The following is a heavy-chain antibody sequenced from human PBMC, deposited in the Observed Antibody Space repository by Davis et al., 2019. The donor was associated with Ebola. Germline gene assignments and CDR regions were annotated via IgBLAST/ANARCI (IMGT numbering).Heavy chain of an antibody. V-gene: IGHV3-30-3*01. CDR3: ASGGCDLAGTSLDH. D-gene: IGHD3-3*01. Sequence: GESLKISCTISGFSFTTFSMHWVRQAPVRGLEWVAVISSEGTDKSFADSVKGRFSISRDNSRNTVSLEMNNLRHDDTAVYYCASGGCDLAGTSLDHWGQGTLVTVSS. CDR2: ISSEGTDK. J-gene: IGHJ4*02. CDR1: GFSFTTFS.